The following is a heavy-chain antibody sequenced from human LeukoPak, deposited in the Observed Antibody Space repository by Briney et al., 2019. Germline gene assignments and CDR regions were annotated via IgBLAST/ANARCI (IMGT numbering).Heavy chain of an antibody. J-gene: IGHJ4*02. V-gene: IGHV4-39*07. D-gene: IGHD3-3*01. CDR3: ARMGLLRFLEWFSDY. CDR2: IYHSGST. CDR1: GGSISCTNYY. Sequence: SETLSLTCTVSGGSISCTNYYWGWIRQPPGKGLEWIGTIYHSGSTYYNPSLRSRVTISVDTSKNHFSLNLSSVTAADTAVYYCARMGLLRFLEWFSDYWGQGTLVTVSS.